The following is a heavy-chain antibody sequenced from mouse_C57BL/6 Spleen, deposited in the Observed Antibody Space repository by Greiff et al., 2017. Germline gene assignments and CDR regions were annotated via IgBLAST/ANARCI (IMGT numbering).Heavy chain of an antibody. J-gene: IGHJ3*01. Sequence: VQLQQSGPGLVQPSQSLSITCTVSGFSLTSYGVHWVRQSPGKGLEWLGVLWRGGSTEYNAAFMSRLRITKDNSKSQVFFKMNSLQAEYTAIYYCAKNTETWFAYWCQGTLVTVSA. V-gene: IGHV2-5*01. CDR2: LWRGGST. CDR1: GFSLTSYG. CDR3: AKNTETWFAY.